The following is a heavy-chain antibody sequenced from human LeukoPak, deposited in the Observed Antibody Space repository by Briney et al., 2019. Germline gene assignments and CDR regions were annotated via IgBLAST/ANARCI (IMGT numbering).Heavy chain of an antibody. CDR1: GGSFSGYY. CDR3: TAAGNRPYYFDY. CDR2: INHSGST. D-gene: IGHD6-13*01. J-gene: IGHJ4*02. V-gene: IGHV4-34*01. Sequence: SETLSLTCAVYGGSFSGYYWSWIRQPPGKGLEWIGEINHSGSTNYNPSLKSRVTISVDTSENQFSLKLSSVTAADTAVYYCTAAGNRPYYFDYWGQGTLVTVSS.